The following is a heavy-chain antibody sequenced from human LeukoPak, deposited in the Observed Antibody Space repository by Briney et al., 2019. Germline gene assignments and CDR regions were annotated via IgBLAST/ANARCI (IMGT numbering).Heavy chain of an antibody. J-gene: IGHJ5*02. Sequence: GGSLRLSCAASGFTFDDYAMHWVRHAPGKGLEWVSGISWNSGSIGYADSVKGRFTISRDNAKNSLYLQMSSLRAEDTAVYYCARVLTGSWDWFDPWGQGTLVTVSS. V-gene: IGHV3-9*01. CDR2: ISWNSGSI. CDR3: ARVLTGSWDWFDP. D-gene: IGHD2-8*02. CDR1: GFTFDDYA.